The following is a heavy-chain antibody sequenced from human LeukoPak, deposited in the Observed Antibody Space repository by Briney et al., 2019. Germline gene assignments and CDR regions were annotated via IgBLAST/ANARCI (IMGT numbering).Heavy chain of an antibody. CDR3: AKDEVGRGLQRSFDY. CDR2: ILSDGRHQ. D-gene: IGHD4-11*01. CDR1: GFIFNNFA. Sequence: GGSLRLSCAASGFIFNNFAMHWVRQAPGRGLEWVAFILSDGRHQEYVDSVKGRFTISRDNSKNTLFLLLNSPRDEDSAIYYCAKDEVGRGLQRSFDYWGQGTLVTVSS. V-gene: IGHV3-30*02. J-gene: IGHJ4*02.